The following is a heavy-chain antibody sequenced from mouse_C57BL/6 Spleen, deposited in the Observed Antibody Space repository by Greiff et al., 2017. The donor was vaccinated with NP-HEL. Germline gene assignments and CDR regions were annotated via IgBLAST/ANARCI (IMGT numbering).Heavy chain of an antibody. CDR2: ISSGSSTI. J-gene: IGHJ4*01. CDR1: GFTFSDYG. CDR3: ARQVFSYYAMDY. V-gene: IGHV5-17*01. Sequence: EVQLVESGGGLVKPGGSLKLSCAASGFTFSDYGMHWVRQAPEKGLAWVAYISSGSSTIYSADTVTGRFTISRDNAKNTLFLQRTSLRSEDTAMDYCARQVFSYYAMDYWGQGTSVTVSS.